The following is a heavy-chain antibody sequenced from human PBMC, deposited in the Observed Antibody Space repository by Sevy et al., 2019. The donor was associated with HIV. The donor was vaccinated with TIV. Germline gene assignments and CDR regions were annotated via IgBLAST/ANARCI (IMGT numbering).Heavy chain of an antibody. D-gene: IGHD6-13*01. V-gene: IGHV3-30*18. CDR3: ANSRGRYEGSSWLYYYYLMDV. CDR1: GFTFSRVG. J-gene: IGHJ6*02. CDR2: ISNDGSDK. Sequence: GSLILSCVASGFTFSRVGMHWVRQAPGKGLEWVAIISNDGSDKQYADSVKGRFTISRDNSKDTLYLQMNSLRLEDTAVYYCANSRGRYEGSSWLYYYYLMDVWGQGATVTVSS.